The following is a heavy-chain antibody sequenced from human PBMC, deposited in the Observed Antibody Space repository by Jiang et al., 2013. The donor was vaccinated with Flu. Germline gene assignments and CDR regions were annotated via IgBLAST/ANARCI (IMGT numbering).Heavy chain of an antibody. CDR1: GGSISSGDYY. D-gene: IGHD5-12*01. CDR2: IYYSGST. CDR3: ARGVPGGYDLGNWFDP. J-gene: IGHJ5*02. V-gene: IGHV4-30-4*08. Sequence: GSGLVKPSQTLSLTCTVSGGSISSGDYYWSWIRQPPGEGLEWIGYIYYSGSTYYNPSLKSRVTISVDTSKNQFSLKLSSVTAADTAVYYCARGVPGGYDLGNWFDPGAREPWSPSPQ.